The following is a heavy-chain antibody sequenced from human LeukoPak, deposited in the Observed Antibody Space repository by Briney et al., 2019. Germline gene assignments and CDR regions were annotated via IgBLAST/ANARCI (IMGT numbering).Heavy chain of an antibody. J-gene: IGHJ4*02. V-gene: IGHV1-46*01. CDR2: INPSGGST. Sequence: ASVKVSRKASGYSFTNYYMHWVRQAPGQGLEWMGIINPSGGSTTYAQKFQDRVTMTRDTSISTAYMELSRLRSDDTAVYYCARGYLSDIVVVPAAFDYWGQGTLVTVSS. D-gene: IGHD2-2*01. CDR3: ARGYLSDIVVVPAAFDY. CDR1: GYSFTNYY.